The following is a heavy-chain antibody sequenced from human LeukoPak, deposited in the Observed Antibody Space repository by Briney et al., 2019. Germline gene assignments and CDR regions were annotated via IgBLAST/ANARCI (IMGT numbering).Heavy chain of an antibody. J-gene: IGHJ4*02. Sequence: GGSLRLSCAASGFTFSNNWMTWVRQAPGKGLEWVASVKKDASEKYYVDSVKGRFTISRDNAKNSLYLQMNSLRAEDTAVYYCARDLERYCSGGSCYPWGYWGQGTLVTVSS. CDR3: ARDLERYCSGGSCYPWGY. CDR1: GFTFSNNW. V-gene: IGHV3-7*01. D-gene: IGHD2-15*01. CDR2: VKKDASEK.